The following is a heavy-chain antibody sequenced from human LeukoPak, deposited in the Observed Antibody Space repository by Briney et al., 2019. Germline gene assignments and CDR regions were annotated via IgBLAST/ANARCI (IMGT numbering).Heavy chain of an antibody. CDR2: VYYDGST. CDR3: ARTVAYCSATSCYGY. V-gene: IGHV4-38-2*01. J-gene: IGHJ4*02. Sequence: PSETLSLTCAVYGGSFSGYYWGWIRQPPGKGLEWIGSVYYDGSTYHNPSLKSRVTISVDMSKNQFFVKLSSVTAADTAVYYCARTVAYCSATSCYGYWGQGTLVTVSS. D-gene: IGHD2-2*01. CDR1: GGSFSGYY.